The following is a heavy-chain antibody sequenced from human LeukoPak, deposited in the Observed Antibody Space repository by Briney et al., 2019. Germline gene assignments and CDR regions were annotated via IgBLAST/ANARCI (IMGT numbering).Heavy chain of an antibody. Sequence: GGSLRLSCAASGFTFSSYGMHWVRQAPGKGLEWVAFIRYDGSNKYYADSVKGRFTISRDNSKNTLYLQMNSLRAEDTAVYYCAKLLGGDIAAAGTRDYWGQGTLVTVSS. CDR2: IRYDGSNK. J-gene: IGHJ4*02. V-gene: IGHV3-30*02. CDR3: AKLLGGDIAAAGTRDY. CDR1: GFTFSSYG. D-gene: IGHD6-13*01.